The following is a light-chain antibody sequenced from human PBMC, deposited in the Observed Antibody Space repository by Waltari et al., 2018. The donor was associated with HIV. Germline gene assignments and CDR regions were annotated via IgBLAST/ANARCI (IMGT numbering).Light chain of an antibody. V-gene: IGLV3-21*02. J-gene: IGLJ3*02. Sequence: SYVLTQPPSVSMAPGQTASITCGGNNIGSERVHWYQQKPGQAPVVVVDDDSDRPSGIPERFSGSNSGDTATLTISRVEAGDEADYYCQVWHRSSDHWVFGGGTKLTVL. CDR2: DDS. CDR1: NIGSER. CDR3: QVWHRSSDHWV.